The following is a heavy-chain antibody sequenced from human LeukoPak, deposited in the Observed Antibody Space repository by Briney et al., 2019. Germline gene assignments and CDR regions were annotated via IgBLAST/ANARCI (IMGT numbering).Heavy chain of an antibody. V-gene: IGHV3-64*01. CDR2: ISSNGGST. CDR3: ARISSSYDYDY. D-gene: IGHD6-6*01. J-gene: IGHJ4*02. CDR1: GFTFRSYG. Sequence: GGSLRLSCAASGFTFRSYGMHWVRQAPGKGLEYVAAISSNGGSTDYANSVKGRFTISRDNSKNSLYLQMGSLRAEDMAVYYCARISSSYDYDYWGQGTLVTVSS.